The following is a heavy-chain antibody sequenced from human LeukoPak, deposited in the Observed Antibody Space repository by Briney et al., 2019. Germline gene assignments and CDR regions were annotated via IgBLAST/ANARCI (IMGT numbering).Heavy chain of an antibody. Sequence: SVKVSCKISGFGLSVLSIHWMRQAPGKGLEWVGGIRPETGEPIFAQKFRGRVTITEDTFTDTGYLELRGLTSEDTAVYYCSTDSGRSYFYFDFWGQGTLVTVSS. V-gene: IGHV1-24*01. D-gene: IGHD3-10*01. CDR1: GFGLSVLS. CDR2: IRPETGEP. J-gene: IGHJ4*02. CDR3: STDSGRSYFYFDF.